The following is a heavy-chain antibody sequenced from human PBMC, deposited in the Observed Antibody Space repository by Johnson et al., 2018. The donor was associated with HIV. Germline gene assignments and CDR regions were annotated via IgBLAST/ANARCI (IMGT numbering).Heavy chain of an antibody. CDR3: ARGRERGMFDI. V-gene: IGHV3-11*04. CDR1: GFTFSDYY. J-gene: IGHJ3*02. D-gene: IGHD5-24*01. Sequence: QVQLVESGGGLVKPGGSLRLSCAASGFTFSDYYMSYIRQAPGKGLEWISYISSSGSPIYYADSVKGRFTLSRDNSKNTLYLQMNSLRAEDTAVYYCARGRERGMFDIWGQGTMVTVSS. CDR2: ISSSGSPI.